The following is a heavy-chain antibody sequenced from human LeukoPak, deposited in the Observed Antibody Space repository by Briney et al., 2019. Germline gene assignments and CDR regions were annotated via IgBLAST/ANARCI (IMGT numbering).Heavy chain of an antibody. CDR1: GYSFTSYW. J-gene: IGHJ5*02. V-gene: IGHV5-51*01. D-gene: IGHD3-22*01. CDR2: IYPGDSDT. CDR3: ARRGGSNYDNSGYYLNNWFDP. Sequence: GESLKISCETSGYSFTSYWIGWVRQMPGKGLEWMGIIYPGDSDTRYSPSFQGQVTISADKSISTAYLQWSSLKASDTAMYYCARRGGSNYDNSGYYLNNWFDPWGQGTLVTVSS.